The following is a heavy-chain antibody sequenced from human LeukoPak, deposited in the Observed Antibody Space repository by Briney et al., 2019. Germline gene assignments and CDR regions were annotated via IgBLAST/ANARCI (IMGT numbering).Heavy chain of an antibody. CDR1: GGSFSGYY. J-gene: IGHJ4*02. D-gene: IGHD3-3*01. V-gene: IGHV4-34*01. CDR2: INHSGST. CDR3: ASLESGYHNARDY. Sequence: SGTLSLTCAVYGGSFSGYYWSWIRQPPGKGLEWIGEINHSGSTNYNPSLKSRVTISVDTSKNQFSLKLSSVTAADTAVYYCASLESGYHNARDYWGQGTLVTVSS.